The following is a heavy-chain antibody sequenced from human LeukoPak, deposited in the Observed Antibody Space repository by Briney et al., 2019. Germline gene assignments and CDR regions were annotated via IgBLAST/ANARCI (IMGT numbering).Heavy chain of an antibody. D-gene: IGHD2-21*01. J-gene: IGHJ4*02. V-gene: IGHV3-23*01. CDR3: ASFGISWRSSY. CDR1: GFTFSSYA. CDR2: ISASGGST. Sequence: GGSLRLSCAASGFTFSSYAMNWVRQTPGKGLEWVSAISASGGSTYYADSVKGRFTISRDNSKNTLYLQMNSLRAEDTAVYYCASFGISWRSSYWGQGTLVTVSS.